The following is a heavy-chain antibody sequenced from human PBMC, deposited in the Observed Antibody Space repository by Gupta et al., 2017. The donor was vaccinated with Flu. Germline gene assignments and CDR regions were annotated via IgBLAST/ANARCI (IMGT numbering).Heavy chain of an antibody. CDR1: YC. J-gene: IGHJ4*02. D-gene: IGHD6-13*01. CDR3: ASPSPGLAATGTGAPYDN. V-gene: IGHV1-69*17. Sequence: YCVSWVRQAPGQGLEWMGGIIPNFGIANYAKKCQGSVTISADTSTSYMELSSLKSEDTAVYYCASPSPGLAATGTGAPYDNWGQGTLVTVSS. CDR2: IIPNFGIA.